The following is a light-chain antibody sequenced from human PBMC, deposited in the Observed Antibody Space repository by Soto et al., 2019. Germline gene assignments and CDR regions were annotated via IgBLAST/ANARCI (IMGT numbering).Light chain of an antibody. CDR2: GAS. CDR1: QSLSRNY. J-gene: IGKJ1*01. V-gene: IGKV3-20*01. CDR3: QRYGPATT. Sequence: EIVLPQSPGTLSLSPGERATLSCRASQSLSRNYLARYQQKPGQAPRLRIYGASSRATAIPDRFSGSGSGTDFTLTISRLEPEDFAVYYCQRYGPATTFGQGTKVEIK.